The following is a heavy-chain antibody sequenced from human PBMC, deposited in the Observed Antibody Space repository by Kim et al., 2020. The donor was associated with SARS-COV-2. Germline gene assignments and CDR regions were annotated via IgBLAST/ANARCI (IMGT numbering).Heavy chain of an antibody. CDR1: GGSVSSGSYY. CDR2: IYYSGST. V-gene: IGHV4-61*01. Sequence: SETLSLTCTVSGGSVSSGSYYWSWIRQPPGKGLEWIGYIYYSGSTNYNPSLKSRATISVDTSKNQFSLKLSSVTAADTAVYYCAIAGSSGGYYRAGGYCALWGRGTLFTVSS. D-gene: IGHD6-19*01. J-gene: IGHJ2*01. CDR3: AIAGSSGGYYRAGGYCAL.